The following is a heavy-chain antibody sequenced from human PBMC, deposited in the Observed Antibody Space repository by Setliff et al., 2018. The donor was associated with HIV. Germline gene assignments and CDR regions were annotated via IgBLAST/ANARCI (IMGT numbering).Heavy chain of an antibody. CDR3: ARGRHAGTGAYSGGFYYFDL. Sequence: SETLSLTCAVFGGSFTDIGGSFTDYYWIWIRQPPGKGLEWLGLINHSGGATYNPSLRSRIAVSVNLPNNQVFLELTSVTAADTGLYYCARGRHAGTGAYSGGFYYFDLWGQGALVTVSS. CDR1: GGSFTDIGGSFTDYY. V-gene: IGHV4-34*01. J-gene: IGHJ4*02. CDR2: INHSGGA. D-gene: IGHD3-16*01.